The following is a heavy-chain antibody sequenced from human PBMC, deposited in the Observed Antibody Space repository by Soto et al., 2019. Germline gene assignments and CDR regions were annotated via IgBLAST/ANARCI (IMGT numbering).Heavy chain of an antibody. CDR2: ISGRGDST. CDR1: GFTFSSYA. D-gene: IGHD6-19*01. J-gene: IGHJ1*01. CDR3: AKDREAGLEQWLVLEYFQH. V-gene: IGHV3-23*01. Sequence: GGSLRLSCAASGFTFSSYAMSWVRQAPGKGLEWVSAISGRGDSTYYAYSGKGRFTISKDHSKNTLYLQMNSLSAEDTAVYYCAKDREAGLEQWLVLEYFQHWGQGTLVTVSS.